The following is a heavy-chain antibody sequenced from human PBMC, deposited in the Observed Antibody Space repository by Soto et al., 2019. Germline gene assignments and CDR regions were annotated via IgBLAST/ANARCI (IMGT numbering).Heavy chain of an antibody. J-gene: IGHJ4*02. V-gene: IGHV5-51*01. CDR1: GHSFTTYW. CDR3: ARHSRSDWTDFDY. Sequence: GESLKISCKGSGHSFTTYWIGWVRQMPGKGLEWMGIIYPGDSDTRYNPSFQGQVTISADKSISTAYLQWSSLKASDTAMYYCARHSRSDWTDFDYWGQGTLVTVSS. D-gene: IGHD6-19*01. CDR2: IYPGDSDT.